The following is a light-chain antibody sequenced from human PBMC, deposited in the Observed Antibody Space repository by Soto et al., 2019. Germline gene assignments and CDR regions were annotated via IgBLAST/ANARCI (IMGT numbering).Light chain of an antibody. CDR2: EVS. V-gene: IGLV2-8*01. Sequence: QSVLTQPPSASGSPGQSVTISCTGTSSDVGGYKYVSWYQQHPGKVPKLMIYEVSKRPSGVPDRFSGSKSGNTASLTVSGLQAEDEADYYCSSYTSSSTYVFGTGTKVTVL. J-gene: IGLJ1*01. CDR3: SSYTSSSTYV. CDR1: SSDVGGYKY.